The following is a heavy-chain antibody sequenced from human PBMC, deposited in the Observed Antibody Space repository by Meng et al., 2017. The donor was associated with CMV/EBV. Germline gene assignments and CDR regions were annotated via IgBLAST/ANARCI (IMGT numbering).Heavy chain of an antibody. CDR2: IYPGDSDT. D-gene: IGHD6-19*01. CDR1: GYSFTSYW. J-gene: IGHJ4*02. CDR3: ARQMRDDSSDWYAFDY. V-gene: IGHV5-51*01. Sequence: KVSCKGSGYSFTSYWIGWVRQMPGKGLEWMGIIYPGDSDTRYSPSFQGQVTISADKSISTAYLQWSSLKASDTAMYYCARQMRDDSSDWYAFDYWGQGTLVTVSS.